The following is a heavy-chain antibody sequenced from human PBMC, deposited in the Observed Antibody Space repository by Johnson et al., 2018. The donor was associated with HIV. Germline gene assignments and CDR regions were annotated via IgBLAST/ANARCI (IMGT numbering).Heavy chain of an antibody. J-gene: IGHJ3*02. Sequence: VQLVESGGGLVQPGGSLRLSCAASGFTFSSYGMSWVRQAPGKGLEWVSNIDWNGGRQGYVDSVKGRFTISRDNAKNSLYMEMNSLRAEDTALYYCARQHYYDSGGQGGGLDIWGQGTMVTVSS. V-gene: IGHV3-20*04. D-gene: IGHD3-22*01. CDR1: GFTFSSYG. CDR3: ARQHYYDSGGQGGGLDI. CDR2: IDWNGGRQ.